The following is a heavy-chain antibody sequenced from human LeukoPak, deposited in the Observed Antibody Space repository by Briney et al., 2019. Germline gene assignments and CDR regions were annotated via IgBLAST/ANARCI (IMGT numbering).Heavy chain of an antibody. CDR3: ARDYLELRFYDWFDP. CDR1: GFTFSSYG. J-gene: IGHJ5*02. D-gene: IGHD1-7*01. V-gene: IGHV3-33*01. CDR2: IWYDGSNK. Sequence: PGGSLRLSCAASGFTFSSYGMHWVRQAPGKGLEWVAVIWYDGSNKYYADSVKGRFTISRDNSKNTLYLQMNSLRAEDTAVYYCARDYLELRFYDWFDPWGQGTLVTVSS.